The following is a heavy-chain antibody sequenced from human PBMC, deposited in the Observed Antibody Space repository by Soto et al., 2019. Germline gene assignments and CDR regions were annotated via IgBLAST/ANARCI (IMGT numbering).Heavy chain of an antibody. CDR2: IYPVYSDT. D-gene: IGHD2-8*01. J-gene: IGHJ4*02. CDR3: ERPSPNGQPTRLDY. V-gene: IGHV5-51*01. CDR1: GYTFNNYW. Sequence: GESLKISCQSSGYTFNNYWIFWVRQTPVKGLEFMGIIYPVYSDTTYSPSFQGHVTISFDNSVNTSYLQLISLKLSDTAIYYCERPSPNGQPTRLDYWGQGTQVTVSS.